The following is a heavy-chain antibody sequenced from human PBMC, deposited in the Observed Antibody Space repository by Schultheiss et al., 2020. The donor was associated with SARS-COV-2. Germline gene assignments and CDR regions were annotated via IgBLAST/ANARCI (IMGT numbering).Heavy chain of an antibody. V-gene: IGHV3-23*01. Sequence: GGSLRLSCAASGFTFSSYAMSWVRQAPGKGLEWVSAISGSGGSTYYADSVKGRFTISRDNSKNTLYLQMNNLRAEDTAVYCCARERHVYFDFWGQGTLVTVSS. CDR1: GFTFSSYA. J-gene: IGHJ4*02. CDR3: ARERHVYFDF. CDR2: ISGSGGST.